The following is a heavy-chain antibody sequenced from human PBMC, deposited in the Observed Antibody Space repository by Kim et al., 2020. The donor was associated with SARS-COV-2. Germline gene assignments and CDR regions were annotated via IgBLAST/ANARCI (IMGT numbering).Heavy chain of an antibody. Sequence: TGRFTISRDNAKNSLYLQRNSLRAEDTAVYYCARSQYCGGDCYISLGVDYWGQGTLVTVSS. CDR3: ARSQYCGGDCYISLGVDY. V-gene: IGHV3-7*04. J-gene: IGHJ4*02. D-gene: IGHD2-21*02.